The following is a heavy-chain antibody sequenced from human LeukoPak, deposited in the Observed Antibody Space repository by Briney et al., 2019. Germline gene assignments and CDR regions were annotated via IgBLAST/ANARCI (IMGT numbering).Heavy chain of an antibody. J-gene: IGHJ4*01. CDR3: ARGGSTYDYVWGSFWADY. Sequence: GGSLRLSCAASGFTFSTYGMHWVRQAPGKALEWVAVISYDGRNKYYADSVKGRFTVSRDNSRNTLYLQLNSLRAEDTAVYYCARGGSTYDYVWGSFWADYWGHGTLVTVSS. CDR1: GFTFSTYG. CDR2: ISYDGRNK. V-gene: IGHV3-30*04. D-gene: IGHD3-16*01.